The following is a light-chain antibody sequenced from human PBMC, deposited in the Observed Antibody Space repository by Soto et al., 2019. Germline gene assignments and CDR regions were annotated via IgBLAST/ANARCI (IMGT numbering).Light chain of an antibody. V-gene: IGKV3-20*01. J-gene: IGKJ1*01. CDR2: GAS. CDR1: HSFTNNY. CDR3: QQYGSSGT. Sequence: EIVLTQSPGTLSLAPGERATLSCRASHSFTNNYLAWYQQKPGQAPRILIYGASNRATGIPDRFSGSGSGTDFTLTISRLEPEDFAVYYCQQYGSSGTFGKGNKVDI.